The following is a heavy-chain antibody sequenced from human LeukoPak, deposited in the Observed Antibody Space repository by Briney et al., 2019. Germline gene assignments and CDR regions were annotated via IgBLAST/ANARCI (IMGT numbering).Heavy chain of an antibody. D-gene: IGHD6-13*01. V-gene: IGHV4-31*03. CDR3: ARQQQLYFQH. CDR1: GGSISSGGYY. CDR2: IYYSGST. J-gene: IGHJ1*01. Sequence: SETLSLTCTVSGGSISSGGYYWSWIRQHPGKGLEWIGYIYYSGSTYYNPSLKSRVTISVDTSKNQFSLKLSSVTAADTAVYYCARQQQLYFQHWGQGTLVTVSS.